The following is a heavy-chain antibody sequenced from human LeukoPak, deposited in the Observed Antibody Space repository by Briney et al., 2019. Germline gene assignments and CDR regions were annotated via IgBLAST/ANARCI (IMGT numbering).Heavy chain of an antibody. D-gene: IGHD2/OR15-2a*01. V-gene: IGHV1-8*01. Sequence: SVKVSCKASGYTFTSYDINWVRQATGQGLEWMGWMNPNSGNTGYAQKFQGRVTMTRNTSISTAYMELSSLRSEDTAVYYCARVKNVFGAAPYYYGMDVWGQGTTVTVSS. CDR2: MNPNSGNT. J-gene: IGHJ6*02. CDR1: GYTFTSYD. CDR3: ARVKNVFGAAPYYYGMDV.